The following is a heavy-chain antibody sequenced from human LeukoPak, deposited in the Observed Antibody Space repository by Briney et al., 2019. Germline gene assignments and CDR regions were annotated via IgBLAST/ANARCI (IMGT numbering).Heavy chain of an antibody. V-gene: IGHV3-30*02. CDR1: GFSFGSYG. CDR2: VQYDGSNK. J-gene: IGHJ4*02. Sequence: GGSLRLSCAASGFSFGSYGMHWVRQAPGKGLEWVAFVQYDGSNKYYADSVKGRFTISKDNTKNTLYLQMISLRGEDTAVYFCTKGDPIVRGVRGFDYWGQGTLVTVSS. D-gene: IGHD3-10*01. CDR3: TKGDPIVRGVRGFDY.